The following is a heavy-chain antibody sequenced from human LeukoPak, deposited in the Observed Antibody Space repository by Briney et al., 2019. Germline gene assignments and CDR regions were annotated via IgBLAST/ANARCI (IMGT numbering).Heavy chain of an antibody. CDR3: AKDSQQLVPNWFDP. J-gene: IGHJ5*02. CDR2: IRYDGSNK. V-gene: IGHV3-30*02. CDR1: GFTFSSYG. D-gene: IGHD6-13*01. Sequence: PGGSLRLSCAASGFTFSSYGMHWVRQAPGKGLEWVAFIRYDGSNKYYTDSVRGRFTISRDNSKNTLYLQMNSLRAEDTAVYYCAKDSQQLVPNWFDPWGREPWSPSPQ.